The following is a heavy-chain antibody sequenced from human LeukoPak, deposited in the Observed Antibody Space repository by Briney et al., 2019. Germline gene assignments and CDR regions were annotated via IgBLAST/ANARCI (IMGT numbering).Heavy chain of an antibody. Sequence: SETLSLTCAVYGGSLSGYYWSWIRQPPGKGLEWVGEINHSGSTNYNPSLKSRVTISVDRSKNQFSLKLSSVTAADTAVYYCARVRGGYSYGDNWFDPWGQGTLVTVSS. CDR2: INHSGST. J-gene: IGHJ5*02. CDR3: ARVRGGYSYGDNWFDP. D-gene: IGHD5-18*01. CDR1: GGSLSGYY. V-gene: IGHV4-34*01.